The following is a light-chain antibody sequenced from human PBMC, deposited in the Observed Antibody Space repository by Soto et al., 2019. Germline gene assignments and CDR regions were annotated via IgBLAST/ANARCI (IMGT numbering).Light chain of an antibody. CDR1: QSVDSNY. Sequence: EIVLTQSPGTLSLSPGERATVSCKASQSVDSNYLNWFQLRPGQAPRLLIYGTSNRATGIPDRFSGSGSGTDFALTISSLAPDDFAVYFCQQYGLSSGWVFGQGTKVDIK. CDR2: GTS. J-gene: IGKJ1*01. V-gene: IGKV3-20*01. CDR3: QQYGLSSGWV.